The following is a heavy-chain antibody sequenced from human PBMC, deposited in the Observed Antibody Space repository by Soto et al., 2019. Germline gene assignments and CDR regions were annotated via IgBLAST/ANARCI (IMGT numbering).Heavy chain of an antibody. J-gene: IGHJ3*02. CDR1: GINFSDHF. Sequence: QAQVVESGGGLVKPGGSLRLSCATSGINFSDHFMAWIRLSPGKGLEWIAYISGSGTTIYYADSVRGRFTISRDNANASLYLQMHSLRAEDTAVYYCARDGRYKTPYDGFDTWGQGTMVTVPS. CDR2: ISGSGTTI. V-gene: IGHV3-11*01. CDR3: ARDGRYKTPYDGFDT. D-gene: IGHD1-26*01.